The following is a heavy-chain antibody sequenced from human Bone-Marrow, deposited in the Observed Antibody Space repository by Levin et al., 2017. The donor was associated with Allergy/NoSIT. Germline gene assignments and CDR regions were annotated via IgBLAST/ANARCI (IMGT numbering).Heavy chain of an antibody. CDR2: ISWNSGSI. D-gene: IGHD6-6*01. CDR1: GFTFDDYA. Sequence: PGGSLRLSCAASGFTFDDYAMHWVRQAPGKGLEWVSGISWNSGSIGYADSVKGRFTISRDNAKNSLYLQMNSLRAEDTALYYCARGQLGSSSFGVAFDYWGQGTLVTVSS. CDR3: ARGQLGSSSFGVAFDY. J-gene: IGHJ4*02. V-gene: IGHV3-9*01.